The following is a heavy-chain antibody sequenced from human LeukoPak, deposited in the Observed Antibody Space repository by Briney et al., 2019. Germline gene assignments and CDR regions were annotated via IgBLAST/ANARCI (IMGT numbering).Heavy chain of an antibody. CDR2: IYYSGST. J-gene: IGHJ4*02. Sequence: PSETLSLTCTVSGGSISSYYWSWIRQPPGKGLEWIGYIYYSGSTNYNPSLKSRVTISVDTSKNQFSLKLSSVTAADTAVYYCARAWGGYSGHADYWGQGTLVTVSS. CDR3: ARAWGGYSGHADY. CDR1: GGSISSYY. D-gene: IGHD5-12*01. V-gene: IGHV4-59*08.